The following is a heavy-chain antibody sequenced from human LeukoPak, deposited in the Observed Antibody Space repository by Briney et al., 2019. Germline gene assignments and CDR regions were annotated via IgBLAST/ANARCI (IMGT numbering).Heavy chain of an antibody. CDR2: IYYTGST. CDR1: GGYISADY. D-gene: IGHD6-6*01. V-gene: IGHV4-59*08. J-gene: IGHJ4*02. Sequence: SETLSLTCAVSGGYISADYWIWIRQPPGKGLEWIGYIYYTGSTNYNPSLKSRVTMFVDMSKNQFFLRLSSVTAADTAVYYCARHRAYSSSSPFDYWGQGTLVTVSS. CDR3: ARHRAYSSSSPFDY.